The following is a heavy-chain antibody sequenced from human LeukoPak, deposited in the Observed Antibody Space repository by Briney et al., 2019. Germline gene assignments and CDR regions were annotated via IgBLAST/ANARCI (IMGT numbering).Heavy chain of an antibody. V-gene: IGHV4-59*01. CDR3: ARSDSGWYEY. CDR2: IYYSGST. Sequence: PSETLSLTCTASGGSISSYYWSWIRQPPGKGLEWIGYIYYSGSTNYNPSLKSRVTISVDTSKNQFSLKLSSVTAADTAVYYCARSDSGWYEYWGQGTLVTVSS. CDR1: GGSISSYY. D-gene: IGHD6-19*01. J-gene: IGHJ4*02.